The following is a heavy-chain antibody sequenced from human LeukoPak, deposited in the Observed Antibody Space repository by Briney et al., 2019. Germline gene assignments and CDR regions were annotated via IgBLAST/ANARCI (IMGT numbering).Heavy chain of an antibody. J-gene: IGHJ3*02. D-gene: IGHD4-17*01. V-gene: IGHV3-23*01. Sequence: PGGSLRLSCAASGFTFSSYAMNWVRQAPGKGLEWVSAISNSGARTYYADSVKGRFTISRDNSKNTLYLQMNSLRAEDTAEYYCARPNVMTRVLGAFDIWGQGTMVTVSS. CDR1: GFTFSSYA. CDR2: ISNSGART. CDR3: ARPNVMTRVLGAFDI.